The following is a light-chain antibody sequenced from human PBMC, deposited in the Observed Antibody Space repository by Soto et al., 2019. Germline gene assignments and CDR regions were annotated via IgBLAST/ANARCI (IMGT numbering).Light chain of an antibody. V-gene: IGKV3-11*01. CDR3: QQRSNWPPFT. Sequence: EIVLTQSPATLSLSPGERATLSCSASQSVSSYLAWYQQKPGQAARLLIYDASNRATGIPARFSGSGSGTDFTLAISSLEPEDVAVYYCQQRSNWPPFTFGRGTKVDI. J-gene: IGKJ3*01. CDR1: QSVSSY. CDR2: DAS.